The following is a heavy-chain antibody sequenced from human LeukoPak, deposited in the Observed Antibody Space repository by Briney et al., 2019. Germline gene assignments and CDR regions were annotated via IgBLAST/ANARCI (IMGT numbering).Heavy chain of an antibody. D-gene: IGHD2-15*01. Sequence: ASVKVSFKAAVYTFTSHYIHWVRQAPGQGLEWMGIINPNSGKINNAKKFQARVTMTRDTSTSTVCMELLSLRSEDTAVYYCASQGRVDEEGYYYYGMDVWGQGTTVTVSS. J-gene: IGHJ6*02. CDR1: VYTFTSHY. CDR2: INPNSGKI. V-gene: IGHV1-46*01. CDR3: ASQGRVDEEGYYYYGMDV.